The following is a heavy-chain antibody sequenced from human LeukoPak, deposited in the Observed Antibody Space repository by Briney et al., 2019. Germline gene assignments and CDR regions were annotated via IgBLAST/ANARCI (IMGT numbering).Heavy chain of an antibody. V-gene: IGHV3-7*01. CDR3: ARVSRSGYYGEY. Sequence: GGSLRLSCAASGFTFTRYWMAWVRQAPGKGLEWVANIKQDGSEQYHVDSVRGRFTMSRDNAGSSLSLQMDSLRAKDTAVYYCARVSRSGYYGEYWGQGTPVTVSS. CDR2: IKQDGSEQ. J-gene: IGHJ4*02. CDR1: GFTFTRYW. D-gene: IGHD3-3*01.